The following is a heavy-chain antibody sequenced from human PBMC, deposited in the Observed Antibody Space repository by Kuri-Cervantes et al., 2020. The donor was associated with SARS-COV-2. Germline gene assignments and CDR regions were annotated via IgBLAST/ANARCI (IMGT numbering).Heavy chain of an antibody. CDR3: ARDYYDSSGVY. V-gene: IGHV3-74*01. D-gene: IGHD3-22*01. J-gene: IGHJ4*02. CDR2: INSDGSST. Sequence: GSLRLSCAASGFTFSSYWMHWVRQAPGKGLVWVSRINSDGSSTSYADSVKGRFTISRDNAKNTLYLQMNNLRAEDTAVYYCARDYYDSSGVYWSQGTLVTVSS. CDR1: GFTFSSYW.